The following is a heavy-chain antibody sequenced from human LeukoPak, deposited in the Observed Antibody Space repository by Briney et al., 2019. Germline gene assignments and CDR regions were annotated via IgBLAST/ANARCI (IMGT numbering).Heavy chain of an antibody. CDR3: ATLDSYYDSSGRPLLPD. V-gene: IGHV1-24*01. Sequence: ASVKVSCTASGYSFTELCMHWVRQAPGQGLEWVGGINRDGGAPGYAQHFQGRVTITEDTSTDTVYMELSSLRSEDTAMYYCATLDSYYDSSGRPLLPDWGQGTLVTVSS. CDR1: GYSFTELC. J-gene: IGHJ4*02. D-gene: IGHD3-22*01. CDR2: INRDGGAP.